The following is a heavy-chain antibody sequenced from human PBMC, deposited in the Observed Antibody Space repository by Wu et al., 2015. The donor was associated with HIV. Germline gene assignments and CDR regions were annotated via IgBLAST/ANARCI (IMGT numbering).Heavy chain of an antibody. CDR2: MNPNSGKT. Sequence: QVQLVQSGAEVKRPGASVKVSCKASGYTLTSSDIHWVRQATGQGFEWMAYMNPNSGKTHYSQKFQDRLTLTRNTSINTAYMEVSSLRSEDTAVYYCARDTTLLWFGELSSPLDPYFDYWGQGTLVTVSS. J-gene: IGHJ4*02. CDR3: ARDTTLLWFGELSSPLDPYFDY. D-gene: IGHD3-10*01. V-gene: IGHV1-8*01. CDR1: GYTLTSSD.